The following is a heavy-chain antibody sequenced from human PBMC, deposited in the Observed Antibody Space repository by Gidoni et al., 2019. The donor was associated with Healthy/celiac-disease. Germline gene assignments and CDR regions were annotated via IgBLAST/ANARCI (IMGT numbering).Heavy chain of an antibody. CDR2: IYSGGST. V-gene: IGHV3-53*01. CDR1: GFPVSSNY. CDR3: AREGRGGYGPYYYGMDV. D-gene: IGHD5-12*01. Sequence: EVQLVESGGGLIQPGGSLRLSWAASGFPVSSNYMGWVRQATGKGLEWVSVIYSGGSTYYADSGKGRFTISRDNSKNTLYLQMNSRRAEDTAVYYCAREGRGGYGPYYYGMDVWGQGTTVTVSS. J-gene: IGHJ6*02.